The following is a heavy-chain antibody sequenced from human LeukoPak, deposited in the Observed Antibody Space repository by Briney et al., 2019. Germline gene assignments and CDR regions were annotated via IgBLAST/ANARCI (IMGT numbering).Heavy chain of an antibody. V-gene: IGHV6-1*01. D-gene: IGHD6-19*01. CDR2: TYYRSKWYN. Sequence: SQTLSLTCAISGDSVSSNSAAWNWIRQSPSRGLEWLGRTYYRSKWYNDYAVSVKSRITIDPDTSKSQFSLQLNSVTPEDTAVYYCARSYSSGWYVRNYYYGMDVWGQGTTVTVSS. CDR1: GDSVSSNSAA. CDR3: ARSYSSGWYVRNYYYGMDV. J-gene: IGHJ6*02.